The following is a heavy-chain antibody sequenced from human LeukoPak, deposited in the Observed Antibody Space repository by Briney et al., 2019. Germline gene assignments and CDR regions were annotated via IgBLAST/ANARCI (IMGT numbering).Heavy chain of an antibody. Sequence: GGSLRLSCVASGFTSGSFWMSWVRQAPGKGLEWVANIKQDGSEKYYVDSVKGRFTISRDNAKNSLYLQMNSLRVDDTAVYYCARDRISGFDSWGQGALVTVSS. V-gene: IGHV3-7*04. D-gene: IGHD3-3*01. CDR3: ARDRISGFDS. J-gene: IGHJ4*02. CDR1: GFTSGSFW. CDR2: IKQDGSEK.